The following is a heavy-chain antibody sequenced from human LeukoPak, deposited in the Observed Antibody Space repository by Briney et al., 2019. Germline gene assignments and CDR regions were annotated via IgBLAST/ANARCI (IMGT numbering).Heavy chain of an antibody. J-gene: IGHJ4*02. Sequence: RSETLSLTCSVSGDSVSSSGYHRSWIRQAPGKGLEWIGHSGSPSYNPSLKSRVMISIDTSKNQFSLKVSTVTAADTAVYYCTTYYVGEGGRGHWGPGTLVTVSS. V-gene: IGHV4-61*08. D-gene: IGHD2-21*01. CDR3: TTYYVGEGGRGH. CDR1: GDSVSSSGYH. CDR2: SGSP.